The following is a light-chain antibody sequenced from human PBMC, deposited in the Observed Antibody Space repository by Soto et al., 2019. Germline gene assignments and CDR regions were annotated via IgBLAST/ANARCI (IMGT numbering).Light chain of an antibody. CDR3: QQLSTYPLT. Sequence: IQLTQSPSSLSASVGDRVTITCRASQGISSYLAWYQQKPGKAPKLLIYAASTLQSGVPSRFSGRGSGTDFTLTISRLQPEDFATYYCQQLSTYPLTFGGGTKVAIK. V-gene: IGKV1-9*01. CDR1: QGISSY. CDR2: AAS. J-gene: IGKJ4*01.